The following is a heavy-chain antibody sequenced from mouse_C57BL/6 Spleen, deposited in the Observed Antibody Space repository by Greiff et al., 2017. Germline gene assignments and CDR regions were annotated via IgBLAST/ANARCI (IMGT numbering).Heavy chain of an antibody. CDR3: ARPGFDY. J-gene: IGHJ2*01. CDR1: GYSFTGYY. V-gene: IGHV1-42*01. Sequence: EVQLQQSGPELVKPGASVKISCKASGYSFTGYYMNWVKQSPEKSLEWIGEINPSTGGTTYNQKFKAKATLTVDKSTSTAYMQLKSLTSEESAVYYCARPGFDYWGQGTTLTGSS. CDR2: INPSTGGT.